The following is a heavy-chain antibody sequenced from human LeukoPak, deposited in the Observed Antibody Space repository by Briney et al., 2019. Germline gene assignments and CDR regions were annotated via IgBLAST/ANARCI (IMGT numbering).Heavy chain of an antibody. CDR2: INTNTGNP. CDR1: GYTFTSYA. V-gene: IGHV7-4-1*02. Sequence: GASVKVSCKASGYTFTSYAMNWVRQAPGQGLEWMGWINTNTGNPTYAQGFTGRFVFSLDTSVSTAYLQISSLKAEDTAVYYCARVPLRYFDWFRNPGDAFDIWGQGTMVTVSS. J-gene: IGHJ3*02. D-gene: IGHD3-9*01. CDR3: ARVPLRYFDWFRNPGDAFDI.